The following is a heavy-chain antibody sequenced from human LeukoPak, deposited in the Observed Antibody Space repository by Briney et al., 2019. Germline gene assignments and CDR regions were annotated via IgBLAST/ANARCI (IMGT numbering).Heavy chain of an antibody. D-gene: IGHD3-10*01. CDR3: ARAMVRGVSDY. Sequence: SSETLSLTCTVSGGSISSYYWSWIRQPPGKGLEWIGYIYHSGSTNYNPSLKSRVTISVDTSKNQFSLKLSSVTAADTAVYYCARAMVRGVSDYWGQGTLVTVSS. J-gene: IGHJ4*02. CDR2: IYHSGST. V-gene: IGHV4-59*01. CDR1: GGSISSYY.